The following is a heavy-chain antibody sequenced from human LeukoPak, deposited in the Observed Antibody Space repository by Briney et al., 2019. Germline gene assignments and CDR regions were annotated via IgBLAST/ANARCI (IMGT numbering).Heavy chain of an antibody. J-gene: IGHJ4*02. Sequence: PGGSLRLSRTASAFTFDNFPMHWVRQAPGKGLDWVALILKDGCNAFYADSVKGRFTISRDNSGNTLFLQMNSLRAEDTGIYHCASDVHYFFDYCGQGTLVTVSS. V-gene: IGHV3-30-3*01. CDR2: ILKDGCNA. CDR3: ASDVHYFFDY. D-gene: IGHD2/OR15-2a*01. CDR1: AFTFDNFP.